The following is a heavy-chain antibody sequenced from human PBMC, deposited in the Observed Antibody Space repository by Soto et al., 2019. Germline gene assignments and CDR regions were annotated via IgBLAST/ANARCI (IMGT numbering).Heavy chain of an antibody. CDR1: GFTFSNAW. Sequence: AGGSLRLSCAASGFTFSNAWMNWVRQAPGKGLEWVGRIKSKTDGGTTDYAAPVKGRFTISRDDSKNTLYLQMNSLKTEDTAVYHCTTDLFVGGVYYGRIEYGGQGTLVTVPS. CDR3: TTDLFVGGVYYGRIEY. D-gene: IGHD3-16*01. J-gene: IGHJ4*02. CDR2: IKSKTDGGTT. V-gene: IGHV3-15*07.